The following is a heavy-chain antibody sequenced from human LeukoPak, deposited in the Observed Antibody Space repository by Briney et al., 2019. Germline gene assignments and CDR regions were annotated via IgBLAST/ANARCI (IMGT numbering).Heavy chain of an antibody. CDR3: ARHIGGGIEDMDV. CDR2: IYVTGST. CDR1: GGSIGTYY. D-gene: IGHD3-16*02. Sequence: SETLSLTCTVSGGSIGTYYWSWIRQSPGEGLEWIGYIYVTGSTRYNPYLQSRVTISVDTSRNQFFLKMSSVTAADTAVYYCARHIGGGIEDMDVWGKGTKVTVSS. J-gene: IGHJ6*03. V-gene: IGHV4-59*08.